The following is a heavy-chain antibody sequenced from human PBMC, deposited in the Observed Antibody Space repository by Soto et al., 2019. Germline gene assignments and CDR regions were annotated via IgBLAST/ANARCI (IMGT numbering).Heavy chain of an antibody. CDR2: IIPIFGTA. CDR3: ARVFIDLNYYGMDV. D-gene: IGHD3-10*02. J-gene: IGHJ6*02. V-gene: IGHV1-69*01. Sequence: QVQLVQSGAEVKKPGSSVKVSCKASGGTLSSYAISWVRQAPGQGLEWMGGIIPIFGTANYAQKFQGRVTITADESTSTAYMELSSLRSEDTAGYYCARVFIDLNYYGMDVWGQGTTVTVSS. CDR1: GGTLSSYA.